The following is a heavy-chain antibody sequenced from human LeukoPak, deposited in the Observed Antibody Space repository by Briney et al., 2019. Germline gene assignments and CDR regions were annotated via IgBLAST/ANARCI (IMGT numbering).Heavy chain of an antibody. Sequence: GESLKISCKGSGYSFTSYWIGWVRQMPGKGLEWMGIIYPGDSDTRYSPSFQGQVAISADKSISTAYLQWSSLKASDTAMYYCARHQAAASPAPDYWGQGTLVTVSS. V-gene: IGHV5-51*01. D-gene: IGHD2-2*01. CDR3: ARHQAAASPAPDY. CDR1: GYSFTSYW. CDR2: IYPGDSDT. J-gene: IGHJ4*02.